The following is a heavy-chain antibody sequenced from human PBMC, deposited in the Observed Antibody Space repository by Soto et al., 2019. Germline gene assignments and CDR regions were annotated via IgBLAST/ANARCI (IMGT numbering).Heavy chain of an antibody. CDR3: TRDAKVGGYYDFWSGAGGMDV. J-gene: IGHJ6*02. V-gene: IGHV3-11*06. CDR2: ISSSSSYT. D-gene: IGHD3-3*01. CDR1: GFTFSDYY. Sequence: QVQLVESGGGLVKPGGSLRLSCAASGFTFSDYYMSWIRQAPGKGLEWVSYISSSSSYTNYADSVKGRFTISRDNAKNSLYLQMNSLRAEDTAVYYCTRDAKVGGYYDFWSGAGGMDVWGQGTTVTVSS.